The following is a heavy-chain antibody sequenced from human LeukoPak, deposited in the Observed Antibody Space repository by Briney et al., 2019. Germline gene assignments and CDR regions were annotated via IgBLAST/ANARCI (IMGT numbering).Heavy chain of an antibody. J-gene: IGHJ4*02. CDR3: AKDDWDSSNWYVFDY. CDR2: ISGSGGRT. CDR1: GFTFSGSG. Sequence: GGSLRLSCAASGFTFSGSGMSWVRQAPGKGLEWVSGISGSGGRTYYADSVKGRFTISRDNSKNTLYLQMNSLRAEDTAIYYCAKDDWDSSNWYVFDYWGQGTLVTVSS. V-gene: IGHV3-23*01. D-gene: IGHD6-13*01.